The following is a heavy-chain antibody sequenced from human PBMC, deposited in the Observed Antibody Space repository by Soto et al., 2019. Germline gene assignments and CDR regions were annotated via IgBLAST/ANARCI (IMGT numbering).Heavy chain of an antibody. CDR1: GASISSSRSY. CDR2: FYYTGGT. V-gene: IGHV4-39*01. D-gene: IGHD3-3*01. CDR3: ASPRQGNYDFLSGYYALDY. J-gene: IGHJ4*02. Sequence: SVTLSLTCTVSGASISSSRSYWGWVRQPPGKGLEWIVSFYYTGGTYSTYYNPSLKSRVTISVDTSKSQFSLNLRSVTAADTAVYYCASPRQGNYDFLSGYYALDYWGQGTLVTVSS.